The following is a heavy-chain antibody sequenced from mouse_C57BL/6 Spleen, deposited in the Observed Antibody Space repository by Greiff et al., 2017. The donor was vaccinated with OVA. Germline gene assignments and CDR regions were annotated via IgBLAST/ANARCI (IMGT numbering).Heavy chain of an antibody. D-gene: IGHD2-3*01. J-gene: IGHJ4*01. CDR3: ARWIDGYSYAMDY. V-gene: IGHV1-54*01. Sequence: VQLQQSGAELVRPGTSVKVSCKASGYAFTNYLIEWVKQRPGQGLEWIGVINPGSGGTNYNEKFKGKATLTADKSSSTAYMQLSSLTSEDSAVYFCARWIDGYSYAMDYWGQGTSVTVSS. CDR1: GYAFTNYL. CDR2: INPGSGGT.